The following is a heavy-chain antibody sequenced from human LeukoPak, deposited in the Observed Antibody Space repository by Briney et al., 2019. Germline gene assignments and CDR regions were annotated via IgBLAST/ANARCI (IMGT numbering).Heavy chain of an antibody. D-gene: IGHD1-26*01. Sequence: ASVKVSCKASGYSFTRYGISWVRQAPGQGLEWMGWISGSNGNTNYAEEFQGRVTMTTDTSTGTAYMDLRNLRFDDTAVYFCARSGRGTYYYFDLWGQGTLVTVSS. V-gene: IGHV1-18*01. CDR3: ARSGRGTYYYFDL. CDR1: GYSFTRYG. CDR2: ISGSNGNT. J-gene: IGHJ4*02.